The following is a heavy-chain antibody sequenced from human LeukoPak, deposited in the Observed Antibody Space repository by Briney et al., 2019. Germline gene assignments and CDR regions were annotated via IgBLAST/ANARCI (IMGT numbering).Heavy chain of an antibody. D-gene: IGHD4-23*01. V-gene: IGHV7-4-1*02. CDR3: AIESTVGRFDY. CDR2: INTNAGNP. J-gene: IGHJ4*02. Sequence: ASVKVSCKASGYAFTSYAMNWVRQAPGQGLEWMGWINTNAGNPTYAQGFTGRFVFSLDTSVSTAYLQISSLKAEDTAVYYCAIESTVGRFDYWGQGTLVTVSS. CDR1: GYAFTSYA.